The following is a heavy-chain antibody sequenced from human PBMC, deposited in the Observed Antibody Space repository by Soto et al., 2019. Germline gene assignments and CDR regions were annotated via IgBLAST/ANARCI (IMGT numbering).Heavy chain of an antibody. Sequence: QVQLLQSGAEVKKPGSSVKVSCKASGGTFSSYAISWVRQAPGQGLEWMGGIIPIFGTANYAQKFQGRVTITADKSTSTAYMELSSLRSEDTAVYYCARGRHMRFGELLPPDYWGQGTLVTVSS. CDR2: IIPIFGTA. D-gene: IGHD3-10*01. CDR3: ARGRHMRFGELLPPDY. V-gene: IGHV1-69*06. J-gene: IGHJ4*02. CDR1: GGTFSSYA.